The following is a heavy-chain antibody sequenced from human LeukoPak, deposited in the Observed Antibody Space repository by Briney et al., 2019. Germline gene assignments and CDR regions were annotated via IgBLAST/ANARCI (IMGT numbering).Heavy chain of an antibody. CDR3: ARGSDTSMLNWFDP. V-gene: IGHV4-59*01. CDR1: GGSISSYY. J-gene: IGHJ5*02. CDR2: VYYSGNT. Sequence: SETLSLTCTVSGGSISSYYWSWIRQPPGKGLEWIGYVYYSGNTNYNPSLKSRVTISVDTSKNQFSLKLSSVTAADTAVYYCARGSDTSMLNWFDPWGQGPLVTVSS. D-gene: IGHD5-18*01.